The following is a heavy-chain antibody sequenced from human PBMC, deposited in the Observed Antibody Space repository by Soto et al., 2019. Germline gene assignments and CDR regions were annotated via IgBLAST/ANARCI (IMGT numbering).Heavy chain of an antibody. Sequence: SLRLSCAASGFIFSNYGMAWVRQAPGKGLEWVSAIGATDGKTYYRDSVKGRFTISRDNSGGMLFLQMNGLRAEDMAVYYCAKEKGFREPFDYWGQGTLVTVSS. CDR3: AKEKGFREPFDY. J-gene: IGHJ4*01. CDR2: IGATDGKT. D-gene: IGHD1-26*01. CDR1: GFIFSNYG. V-gene: IGHV3-23*01.